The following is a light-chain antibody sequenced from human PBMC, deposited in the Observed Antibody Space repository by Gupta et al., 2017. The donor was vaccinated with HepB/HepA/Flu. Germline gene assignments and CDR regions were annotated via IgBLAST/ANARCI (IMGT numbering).Light chain of an antibody. J-gene: IGKJ2*03. CDR2: WAS. Sequence: VMPQSPASLAVSLGETATVNCKSSQSVLYSTNRRNYRAWYQKKPGQPPKWLFAWASTRHSGVPERFVASGSETEFTLTITSLQRDDFEVYYCKHHYVEPISFGPGTKVEIK. V-gene: IGKV4-1*01. CDR3: KHHYVEPIS. CDR1: QSVLYSTNRRNY.